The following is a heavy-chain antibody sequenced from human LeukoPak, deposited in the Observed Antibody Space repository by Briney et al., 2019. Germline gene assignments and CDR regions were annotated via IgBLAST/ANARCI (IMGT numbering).Heavy chain of an antibody. CDR1: GGSISSYY. J-gene: IGHJ1*01. D-gene: IGHD4-23*01. CDR3: ARGDSTVTPKYFQY. Sequence: PSKTLSLTCTVSGGSISSYYWSWIRQPPGKGLEWIGYIFYSRSTNYNPSLKSRVTISIDTSKNQFSLKLSSVTAADTAVYYCARGDSTVTPKYFQYWGQGTLVTVSS. V-gene: IGHV4-59*01. CDR2: IFYSRST.